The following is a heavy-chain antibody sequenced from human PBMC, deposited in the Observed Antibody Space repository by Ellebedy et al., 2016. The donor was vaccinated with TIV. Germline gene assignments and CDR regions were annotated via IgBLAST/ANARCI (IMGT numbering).Heavy chain of an antibody. D-gene: IGHD2-2*01. CDR1: GGSITTKSYY. V-gene: IGHV4-39*01. CDR2: VYYSGST. CDR3: ARYCSSTTCYAPFDY. J-gene: IGHJ4*02. Sequence: SETLSLTXAVSGGSITTKSYYWGWIRQPPGKGLVWIRAVYYSGSTYYNPSLKSRVTFSVDTSKNQFSLKLSSVTAADTAVYYCARYCSSTTCYAPFDYWGQGTLVTVAS.